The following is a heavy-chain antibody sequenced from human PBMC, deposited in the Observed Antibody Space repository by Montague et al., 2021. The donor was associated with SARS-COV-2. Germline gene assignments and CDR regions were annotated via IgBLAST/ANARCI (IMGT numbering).Heavy chain of an antibody. CDR3: ARALSITIFGVVGSFDY. D-gene: IGHD3-3*01. V-gene: IGHV4-31*03. CDR1: GGSISSGGYY. Sequence: SLSLTYTVSGGSISSGGYYWSWIRQHPGKGLEWIGYIYYSGSTYYNPSLKSRVTISVDTSKNQFSLKLSSVTAADTAVYYCARALSITIFGVVGSFDYWGQGALVTVSS. CDR2: IYYSGST. J-gene: IGHJ4*02.